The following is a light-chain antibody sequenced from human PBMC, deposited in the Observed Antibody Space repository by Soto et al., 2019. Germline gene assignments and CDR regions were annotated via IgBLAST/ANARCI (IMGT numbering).Light chain of an antibody. CDR3: SSYTSSSTGG. V-gene: IGLV2-14*01. Sequence: QSVLTQPASVSGSPGQSITISCTGTSSDVGGYNYVSWYQQHPGKAPKLMIYEVSNRPSGVSNRFSGSKSGNTASLTISGLQAEDEADYYCSSYTSSSTGGFGTGTRAPS. CDR1: SSDVGGYNY. J-gene: IGLJ1*01. CDR2: EVS.